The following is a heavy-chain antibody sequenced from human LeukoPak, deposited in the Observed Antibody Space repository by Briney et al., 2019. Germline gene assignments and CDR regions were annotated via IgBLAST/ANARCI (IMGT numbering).Heavy chain of an antibody. CDR3: AKMDSYNILTGLFDY. V-gene: IGHV3-9*01. CDR1: GLTVSSNC. J-gene: IGHJ4*02. D-gene: IGHD3-9*01. Sequence: GGSLRLSCAASGLTVSSNCMSWVRQAPGKGLEWVSGISWNSGSIGYADSVKGRFTISRDNAKNSLYLQMNSLRAEDTALYYCAKMDSYNILTGLFDYWGQGTLVTVSS. CDR2: ISWNSGSI.